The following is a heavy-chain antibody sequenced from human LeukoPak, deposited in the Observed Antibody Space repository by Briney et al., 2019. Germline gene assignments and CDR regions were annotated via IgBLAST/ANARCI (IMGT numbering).Heavy chain of an antibody. D-gene: IGHD1-26*01. J-gene: IGHJ4*02. CDR2: INHSGST. CDR3: ARHRYSARYYDWDY. CDR1: GGSFSGYY. V-gene: IGHV4-34*01. Sequence: SETLSLTCAVYGGSFSGYYWSWIRQPPGKGLEWIGEINHSGSTNYNPSLKSRVTISVDTSKNQFSLKLSSVTAADTAVYYCARHRYSARYYDWDYWGQGTLVTVSS.